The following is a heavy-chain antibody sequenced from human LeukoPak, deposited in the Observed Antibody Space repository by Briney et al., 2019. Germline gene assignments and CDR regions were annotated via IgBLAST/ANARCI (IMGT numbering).Heavy chain of an antibody. D-gene: IGHD2-15*01. CDR1: GGSINGYY. V-gene: IGHV4-59*08. Sequence: SETLSLTCAVSGGSINGYYWTWIRQPPGKGLEYIGYIYYSGNTNYNPPLKSRVTISVDTSKNQFSLKLNSVTAADTAVYYCARRAAPPNYGMDVWGQGTTVTVSS. CDR2: IYYSGNT. CDR3: ARRAAPPNYGMDV. J-gene: IGHJ6*02.